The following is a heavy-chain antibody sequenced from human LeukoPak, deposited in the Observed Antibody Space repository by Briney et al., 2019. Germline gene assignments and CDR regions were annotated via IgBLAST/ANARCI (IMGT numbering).Heavy chain of an antibody. Sequence: GGSLRPPCAASGFTFSSYAMSWVRQAPGKGLEWVSAISGSGGSTYYADSVKGRFTISRDNSKNTLYLQMNSLRAEDTAVYYCAKDNQWLVQTFDYWGQGTLVTVSS. CDR1: GFTFSSYA. V-gene: IGHV3-23*01. D-gene: IGHD6-19*01. CDR3: AKDNQWLVQTFDY. J-gene: IGHJ4*02. CDR2: ISGSGGST.